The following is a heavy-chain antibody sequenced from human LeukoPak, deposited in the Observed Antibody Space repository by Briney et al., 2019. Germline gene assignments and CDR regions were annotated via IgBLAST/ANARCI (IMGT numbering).Heavy chain of an antibody. Sequence: SETLSLTCTVSGVSISSSNSYWGWIRQPPGKGLEWIGSIYYSGNTYYNASLKSQVSISIDTSKNQFSLRLTSVTAADTAVYYCARLRHYGSGSDPMTGNWFDPWGQGTLVSVSS. J-gene: IGHJ5*02. CDR1: GVSISSSNSY. D-gene: IGHD3-10*01. CDR3: ARLRHYGSGSDPMTGNWFDP. CDR2: IYYSGNT. V-gene: IGHV4-39*01.